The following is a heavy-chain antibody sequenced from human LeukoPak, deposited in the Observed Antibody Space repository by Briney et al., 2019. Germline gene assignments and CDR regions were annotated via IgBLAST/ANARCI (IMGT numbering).Heavy chain of an antibody. J-gene: IGHJ4*02. CDR2: INHSGST. D-gene: IGHD6-19*01. CDR3: ARDSYSSGWYGAPRWMGVYFDY. V-gene: IGHV4-34*01. Sequence: SETLSLTCTVSGGSISSYYWSWIRQPAGKGLEWIGEINHSGSTNYNPSLKSRVTISVDTSKNQFSLKLSSVTAADTAVYYCARDSYSSGWYGAPRWMGVYFDYWGQGTLVTVSS. CDR1: GGSISSYY.